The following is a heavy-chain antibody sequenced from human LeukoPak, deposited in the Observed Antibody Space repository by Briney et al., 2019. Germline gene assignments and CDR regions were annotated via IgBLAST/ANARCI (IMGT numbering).Heavy chain of an antibody. J-gene: IGHJ4*02. CDR1: GFTFSSYG. D-gene: IGHD6-19*01. Sequence: PGGSLRLSCAASGFTFSSYGMHWVRQAPGKGLEWVAVISYDGSNKYYADSVKGRFTISRDNSKNTLYLQMNSLRAEDTAVYYCAKDQSNEPIAVAGTILDYWGQGTLVTVSS. V-gene: IGHV3-30*18. CDR3: AKDQSNEPIAVAGTILDY. CDR2: ISYDGSNK.